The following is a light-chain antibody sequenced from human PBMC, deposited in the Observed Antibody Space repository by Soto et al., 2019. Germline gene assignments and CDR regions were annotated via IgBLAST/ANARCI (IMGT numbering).Light chain of an antibody. CDR2: AAS. CDR1: QNIENY. J-gene: IGKJ1*01. V-gene: IGKV1-39*01. Sequence: DIQLTQSPSSLSASVGDSVTISCRASQNIENYLTWYQQKPGKAPNLLIYAASSLQSGVTSRFSGSGSGTDFTLTSSSLQPEDFATYYWQRIYSRWTFGQGTKVEMK. CDR3: QRIYSRWT.